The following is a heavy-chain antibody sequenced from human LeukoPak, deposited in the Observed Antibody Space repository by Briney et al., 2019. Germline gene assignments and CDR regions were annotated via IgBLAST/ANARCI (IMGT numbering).Heavy chain of an antibody. Sequence: SETLSLTCIVSGASISSYYWSWIRQPPGKGLEWIGYIYYSGSTNYNPSLKSRVTISVDTSKNQFSLKLTSGTAADTAVYYCARDIRAAGTFDYWGQGTLVTVSS. V-gene: IGHV4-59*01. CDR3: ARDIRAAGTFDY. J-gene: IGHJ4*02. CDR2: IYYSGST. D-gene: IGHD6-13*01. CDR1: GASISSYY.